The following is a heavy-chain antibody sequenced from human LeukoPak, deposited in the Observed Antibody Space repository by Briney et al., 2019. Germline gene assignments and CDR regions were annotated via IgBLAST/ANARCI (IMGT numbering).Heavy chain of an antibody. D-gene: IGHD3-10*01. CDR2: IFHSGST. CDR3: ARGSGAMVRGVIIDY. V-gene: IGHV4-38-2*02. CDR1: GGSISGYY. Sequence: SETLSLTCTVSGGSISGYYWGWIRQPPGKGLEWIGSIFHSGSTYYNSSLKSRVTISVDTSKNQFSLKLSSVTAADTAVYYCARGSGAMVRGVIIDYWGQGTLVTVSS. J-gene: IGHJ4*02.